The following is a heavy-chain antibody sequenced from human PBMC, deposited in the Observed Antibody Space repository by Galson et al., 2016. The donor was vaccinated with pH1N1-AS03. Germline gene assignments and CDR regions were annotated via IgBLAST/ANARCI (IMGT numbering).Heavy chain of an antibody. Sequence: SLRLSCAASGFTFSNLWMHWVRQGPGKGLVWVAGISGSGGTTYYAESVKGRSAISRDNSKNTLYLLMNSLRAEDTAVYYCAKGDDFWSGYSPNYYYCMDVWGKGTTVTVSS. D-gene: IGHD3-3*01. CDR3: AKGDDFWSGYSPNYYYCMDV. V-gene: IGHV3-23*01. CDR1: GFTFSNLW. CDR2: ISGSGGTT. J-gene: IGHJ6*03.